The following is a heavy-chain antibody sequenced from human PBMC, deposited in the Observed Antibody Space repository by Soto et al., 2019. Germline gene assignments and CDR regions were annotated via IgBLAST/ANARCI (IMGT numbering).Heavy chain of an antibody. J-gene: IGHJ6*02. Sequence: SVKASCKASGGPFSSYAISWVRQAPGQGLQWMGGVIPIFGTANYAQKFQGRVTITADDSTSTAYMELRSLRSEETAVYYCAIDSNGAEQQGRKYYFDSSGSASPYYYGMDVWGQGTSVTVSS. CDR1: GGPFSSYA. CDR2: VIPIFGTA. D-gene: IGHD3-22*01. CDR3: AIDSNGAEQQGRKYYFDSSGSASPYYYGMDV. V-gene: IGHV1-69*13.